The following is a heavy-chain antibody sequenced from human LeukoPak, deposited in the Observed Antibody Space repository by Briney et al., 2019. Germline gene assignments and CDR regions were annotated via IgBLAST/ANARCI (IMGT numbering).Heavy chain of an antibody. Sequence: GGSLRLSCAASGFTFSSYDMHWVRQRTGKGLEWVSGIGSIGDTYYPGSVKGRFTISRGNAKNSLYLQMNSLRAGDTAVYFCARGLVGAFDSWGQGTLVTVSS. D-gene: IGHD1-26*01. CDR1: GFTFSSYD. CDR3: ARGLVGAFDS. J-gene: IGHJ4*02. V-gene: IGHV3-13*01. CDR2: IGSIGDT.